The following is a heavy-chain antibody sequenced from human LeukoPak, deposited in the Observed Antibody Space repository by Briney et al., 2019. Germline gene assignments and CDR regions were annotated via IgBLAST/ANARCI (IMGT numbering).Heavy chain of an antibody. J-gene: IGHJ6*02. CDR1: GYTLTNYV. CDR3: ARDGYCSSSSCYVYYYGMDV. Sequence: ASVKVSCKASGYTLTNYVISWVRQAPRQGLEWMGWISAYYVNTNYAQKLQGRVTMTTDTSTSTAHMELRSVRSDGTGVYYCARDGYCSSSSCYVYYYGMDVWGQGTTVTVSS. CDR2: ISAYYVNT. D-gene: IGHD2-2*01. V-gene: IGHV1-18*01.